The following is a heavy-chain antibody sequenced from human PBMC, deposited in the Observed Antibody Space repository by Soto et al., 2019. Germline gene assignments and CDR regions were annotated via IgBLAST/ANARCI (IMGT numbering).Heavy chain of an antibody. CDR1: GFTVSNYA. D-gene: IGHD3-16*01. CDR2: ISYDGSNR. CDR3: ARDWGSSYGTRDRWDW. Sequence: QVQLVESGGGVVQPGRSLRLSCAASGFTVSNYAMHWIRQAPGKGLEWVAVISYDGSNRQYADSVKGRFTISRDNFENQLYLHMDSLRAVATAAYYCARDWGSSYGTRDRWDWWGQGSRVTVSS. J-gene: IGHJ4*02. V-gene: IGHV3-30-3*01.